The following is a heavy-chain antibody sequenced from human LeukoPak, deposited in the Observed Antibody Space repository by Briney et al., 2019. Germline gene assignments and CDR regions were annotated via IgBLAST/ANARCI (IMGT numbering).Heavy chain of an antibody. J-gene: IGHJ4*02. D-gene: IGHD3-22*01. V-gene: IGHV4-61*02. CDR3: ARGSFYYDSSGYQYYFDY. CDR2: IYTSGST. Sequence: SETLSLTCTVSGGSISSGGYYWSWIRQPAGKGLEWIGRIYTSGSTNYNPSLKSRVTISVDTSKNQFSLKLSSVTAADTAVYYCARGSFYYDSSGYQYYFDYWGQGTLVTVSS. CDR1: GGSISSGGYY.